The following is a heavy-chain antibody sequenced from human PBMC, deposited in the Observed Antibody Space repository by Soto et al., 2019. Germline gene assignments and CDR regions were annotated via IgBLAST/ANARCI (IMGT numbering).Heavy chain of an antibody. V-gene: IGHV5-10-1*01. CDR2: IEPSDSYT. Sequence: XESLKICWKGSGYSFASYWLSRVRQMPGKGLEWMGRIEPSDSYTNYSPSFQGHVTISADKSISTAYLQWSSLKASDTAIYYCARHGYSSGPSDYWGQGTLVTVSS. D-gene: IGHD6-19*01. J-gene: IGHJ4*02. CDR3: ARHGYSSGPSDY. CDR1: GYSFASYW.